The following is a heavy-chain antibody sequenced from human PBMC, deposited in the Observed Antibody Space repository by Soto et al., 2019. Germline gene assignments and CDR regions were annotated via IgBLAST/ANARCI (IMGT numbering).Heavy chain of an antibody. D-gene: IGHD2-21*01. J-gene: IGHJ4*02. CDR1: GDCINIDKDY. V-gene: IGHV4-30-2*01. CDR2: IYHSGST. Sequence: SETLSLTCSSSGDCINIDKDYVTGIRPPPGKGLEWIGYIYHSGSTYYNPSLKSRVTISVDRSKNQFSLKLSFVPAADTAVYYCAGFVVPPFFPYFDYWGRGTLVTVSS. CDR3: AGFVVPPFFPYFDY.